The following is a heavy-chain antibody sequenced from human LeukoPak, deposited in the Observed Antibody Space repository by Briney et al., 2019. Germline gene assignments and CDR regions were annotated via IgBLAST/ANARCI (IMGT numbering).Heavy chain of an antibody. CDR1: GGSISSYY. V-gene: IGHV4-59*01. CDR3: ARARYYYDSSGPYYFDY. CDR2: IYYSGST. D-gene: IGHD3-22*01. Sequence: SETLSLTCTVSGGSISSYYWSWIRQPPGKGLEWIGYIYYSGSTNYNPSLKSRVTISVDTSKNQFSLKLSSVTAADTAVYYCARARYYYDSSGPYYFDYWGQGTLVNVSS. J-gene: IGHJ4*02.